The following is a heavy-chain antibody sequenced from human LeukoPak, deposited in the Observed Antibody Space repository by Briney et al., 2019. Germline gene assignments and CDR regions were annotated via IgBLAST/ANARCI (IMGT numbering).Heavy chain of an antibody. D-gene: IGHD4-17*01. CDR3: AREGQYGDYARFDP. CDR1: GGSISRYY. CDR2: IYYSGST. Sequence: SETLSLTCTVSGGSISRYYWSWIRQPPGKGLEWIGYIYYSGSTNYNPSLKSRVTISVDTSKNQFSLKLSSVTAADTAVYYCAREGQYGDYARFDPWGQGTLVTVSS. J-gene: IGHJ5*02. V-gene: IGHV4-59*01.